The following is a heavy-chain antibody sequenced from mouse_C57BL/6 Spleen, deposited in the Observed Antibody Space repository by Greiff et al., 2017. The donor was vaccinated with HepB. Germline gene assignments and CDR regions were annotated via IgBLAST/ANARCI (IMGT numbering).Heavy chain of an antibody. D-gene: IGHD4-1*02. CDR2: IRNKANGYTT. V-gene: IGHV7-3*01. Sequence: EVQGVESGGGLVQPGGSLSLSCAASGFTFTDYYMSWVRQPPGKALEWLGFIRNKANGYTTEYSASVKGRFTISRDNSQSILYLQMNALRAEDSATYYCARYPNWDDYFDDWGQGTTLTVSS. J-gene: IGHJ2*01. CDR1: GFTFTDYY. CDR3: ARYPNWDDYFDD.